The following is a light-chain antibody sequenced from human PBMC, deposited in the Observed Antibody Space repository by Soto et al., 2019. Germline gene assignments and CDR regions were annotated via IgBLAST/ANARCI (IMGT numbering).Light chain of an antibody. CDR2: EVS. CDR3: SSYKTGSTVV. Sequence: QSALTQPASVSGSPGQSITISCTGTSSDIGYYNYVSWYQQYPGKAPKLIIYEVSNRPSGVSNRFSGSKSANTASLTISGLQADDEAAYHCSSYKTGSTVVFGTGTKVTVL. CDR1: SSDIGYYNY. J-gene: IGLJ1*01. V-gene: IGLV2-14*01.